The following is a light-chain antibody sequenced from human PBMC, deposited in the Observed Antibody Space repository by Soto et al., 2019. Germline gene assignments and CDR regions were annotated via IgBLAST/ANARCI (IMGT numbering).Light chain of an antibody. CDR1: QSISNW. Sequence: DIQMTQSPSTLSASVGDRVTITCRASQSISNWLAWYQQRPGKAPKLLIYDASTLESWVPSRFSGSGSGTEFTLTIRGLRPDDFATYYCQQYTTYSYTFGQGTKLEIK. V-gene: IGKV1-5*01. CDR2: DAS. CDR3: QQYTTYSYT. J-gene: IGKJ2*01.